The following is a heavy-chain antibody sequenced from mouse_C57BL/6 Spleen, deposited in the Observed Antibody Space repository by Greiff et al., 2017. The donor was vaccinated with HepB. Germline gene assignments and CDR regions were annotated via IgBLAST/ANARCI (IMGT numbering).Heavy chain of an antibody. J-gene: IGHJ2*01. CDR3: ARWSLGSGDGVYYFDY. Sequence: QVQLQQSGPELVKPGASVKISCKASGYAFSSSWMNWVKQRPGKGLEWIGRIYPGDGDTNYNGKFKGKATLTADKSSSTAYMQLSSLTSEDSAVYVCARWSLGSGDGVYYFDYWGQGTTLTVSS. D-gene: IGHD3-3*01. CDR2: IYPGDGDT. CDR1: GYAFSSSW. V-gene: IGHV1-82*01.